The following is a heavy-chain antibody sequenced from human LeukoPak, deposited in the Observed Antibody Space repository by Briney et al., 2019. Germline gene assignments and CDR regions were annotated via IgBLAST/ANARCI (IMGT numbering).Heavy chain of an antibody. J-gene: IGHJ4*02. CDR1: GSRFTTYW. CDR3: ARRYYYGSGSRYYFDY. V-gene: IGHV5-51*01. D-gene: IGHD3-10*01. Sequence: GEPLQISCQGSGSRFTTYWIGWARPMPGKGLEWMGIIYPCDPDTRYSPSLQGQVTISADKSISTAYLQWSSLKASDTAMYYCARRYYYGSGSRYYFDYWGQGTLVTVSS. CDR2: IYPCDPDT.